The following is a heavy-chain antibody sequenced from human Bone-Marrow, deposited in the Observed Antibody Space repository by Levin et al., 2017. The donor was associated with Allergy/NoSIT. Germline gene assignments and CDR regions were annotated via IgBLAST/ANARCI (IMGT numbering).Heavy chain of an antibody. CDR3: ARNTFRFPRGWFDP. CDR2: IIPIFGTA. CDR1: GGTFSSYA. V-gene: IGHV1-69*13. Sequence: ASVKVSCKASGGTFSSYAISWVRQAPGQGLEWMGGIIPIFGTANYAQKFQGRVTITADESTSTAYMELGSLRSEDTAVYYCARNTFRFPRGWFDPWGQGTLVTVSS. J-gene: IGHJ5*02. D-gene: IGHD2/OR15-2a*01.